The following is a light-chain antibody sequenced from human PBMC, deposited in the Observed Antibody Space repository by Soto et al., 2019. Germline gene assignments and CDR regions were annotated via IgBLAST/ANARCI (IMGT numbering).Light chain of an antibody. J-gene: IGKJ1*01. V-gene: IGKV1-5*01. CDR3: RQYYSYSRT. CDR1: QSIRSW. CDR2: AAF. Sequence: DIQMTQSPSTLSASVGDTVTITCRASQSIRSWLSCYQHKPGKEAKILINAAFTIQSSVLSTFSGSSAWTTLTIIIICLQYEDFATTYCRQYYSYSRTFGQGTKVDI.